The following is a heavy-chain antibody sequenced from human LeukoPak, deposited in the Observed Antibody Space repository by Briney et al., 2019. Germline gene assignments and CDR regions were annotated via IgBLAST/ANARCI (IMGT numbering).Heavy chain of an antibody. CDR1: GGSISSYY. D-gene: IGHD3-10*01. V-gene: IGHV4-59*01. J-gene: IGHJ4*02. Sequence: SETLSLTCTVSGGSISSYYWSWIRQPPGKGLEWIGYIYYSGCTNYNPSLKSRVTISVDTSKNQFSLKLSSVTAADTAVYYCARASRAGVGYWGQGTLVTVSS. CDR3: ARASRAGVGY. CDR2: IYYSGCT.